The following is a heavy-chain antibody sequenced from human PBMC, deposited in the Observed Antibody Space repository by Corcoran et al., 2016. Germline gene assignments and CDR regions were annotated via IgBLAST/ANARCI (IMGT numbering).Heavy chain of an antibody. J-gene: IGHJ6*02. CDR1: GFTFSSYG. D-gene: IGHD3-16*01. Sequence: QVQLVESGGGVVQPGRSLRLSCAASGFTFSSYGMHWVRQAPGKGLEWVAVIWYDGSNKYYADSVKGRFTISRDNSKNTLYLQMNSLSAEDTAVYDWARERAGGLSGRDVWGQGTTVTVSS. CDR3: ARERAGGLSGRDV. CDR2: IWYDGSNK. V-gene: IGHV3-33*01.